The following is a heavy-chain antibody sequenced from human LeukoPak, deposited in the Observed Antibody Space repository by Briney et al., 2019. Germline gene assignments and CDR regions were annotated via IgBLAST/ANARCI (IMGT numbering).Heavy chain of an antibody. CDR2: IIPIFGTA. J-gene: IGHJ6*02. V-gene: IGHV1-69*13. CDR1: GYILTELS. Sequence: SVKVSCKVSGYILTELSMHWVRQAPGQGLEWMGGIIPIFGTANYAQKFQGRVTITADESTSTAYMELSSLRSEDTAVYYCASQHYCSSTSCYTLSDYYYYGMDVWGQGTTVTVSS. D-gene: IGHD2-2*02. CDR3: ASQHYCSSTSCYTLSDYYYYGMDV.